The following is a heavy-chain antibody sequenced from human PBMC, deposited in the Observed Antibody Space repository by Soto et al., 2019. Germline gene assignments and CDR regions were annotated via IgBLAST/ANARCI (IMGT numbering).Heavy chain of an antibody. V-gene: IGHV3-30*18. J-gene: IGHJ4*02. Sequence: GGSLRLSCAASGFTFSSYGMHWVRQAPGKGLEWVAVISYDGSNKYSADSVKGRFTISRDNSKYTLYLQMNSLRAEDTAVYYCAKGLRGYSYGYFDYWGQGTLVTVSS. CDR3: AKGLRGYSYGYFDY. CDR2: ISYDGSNK. CDR1: GFTFSSYG. D-gene: IGHD5-18*01.